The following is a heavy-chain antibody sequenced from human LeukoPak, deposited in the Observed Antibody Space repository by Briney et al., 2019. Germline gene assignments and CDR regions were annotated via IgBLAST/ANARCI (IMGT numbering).Heavy chain of an antibody. CDR1: GGTVSSNS. V-gene: IGHV1-69*13. CDR3: ARGYDYDSSGYHYRFDY. CDR2: LLPIFDTT. D-gene: IGHD3-22*01. J-gene: IGHJ4*02. Sequence: ASVKVSCKVSGGTVSSNSITWVRQAPGQGLEWMGGLLPIFDTTDYAERFQGRVTITADESTDTAYMELNSLRSEDTAMYYCARGYDYDSSGYHYRFDYWGQGTLVTVSS.